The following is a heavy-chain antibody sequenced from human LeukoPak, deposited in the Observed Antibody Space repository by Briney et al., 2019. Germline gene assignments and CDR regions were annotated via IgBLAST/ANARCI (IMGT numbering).Heavy chain of an antibody. CDR1: GFIFSGSW. J-gene: IGHJ4*02. CDR2: IKKDGSEK. Sequence: PGGSLRLSCTASGFIFSGSWMAWIRQAPGKGLEWVAIIKKDGSEKYYVDSMKGRLTISRDNSKDTLYLQMNGLRAEDTAVYFCAKQSAGSAAWYSLHYDFWGQGTLVTVSS. CDR3: AKQSAGSAAWYSLHYDF. D-gene: IGHD6-13*01. V-gene: IGHV3-7*03.